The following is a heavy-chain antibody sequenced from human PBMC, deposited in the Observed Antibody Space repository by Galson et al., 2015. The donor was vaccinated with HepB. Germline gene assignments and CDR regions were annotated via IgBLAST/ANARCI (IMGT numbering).Heavy chain of an antibody. D-gene: IGHD6-19*01. CDR3: ARGDVWYSSGWYGGFDY. V-gene: IGHV3-30*04. J-gene: IGHJ4*02. CDR1: GFTFNNYA. CDR2: IVYHGSNE. Sequence: SLRLSCAASGFTFNNYAMHWVRQAPGKGLEWVAGIVYHGSNEYYADSVKGRFTISRDNYKNTLYLQMNSLRPEDTAVYNCARGDVWYSSGWYGGFDYWGQGNLVTVSS.